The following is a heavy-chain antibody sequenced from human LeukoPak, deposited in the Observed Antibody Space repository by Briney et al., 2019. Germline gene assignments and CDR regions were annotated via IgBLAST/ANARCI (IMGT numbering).Heavy chain of an antibody. CDR3: ARNPAGIGDY. J-gene: IGHJ4*02. V-gene: IGHV3-21*01. CDR1: GFTFSSYG. D-gene: IGHD1-26*01. CDR2: ISSSGTYK. Sequence: GGSLRLPCAVSGFTFSSYGMSWVRQDPGKGLEWVSSISSSGTYKYYADSVKGRFTISRDNAKNSLYLQMNSLTDEDTAVYYCARNPAGIGDYWGQGTLVTVSS.